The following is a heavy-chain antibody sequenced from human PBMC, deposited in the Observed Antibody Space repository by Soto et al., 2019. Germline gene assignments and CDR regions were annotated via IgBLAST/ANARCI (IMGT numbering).Heavy chain of an antibody. D-gene: IGHD3-16*02. CDR3: ARALTFGGAIHLGY. V-gene: IGHV4-59*01. Sequence: SETLSLTCTVSGGSISGYYWSWIRQPPGKGLEWIAYIFCSGSTNYNPSLKSRVTTSIDTSKNRFSLKLTSVTAADTAVYFCARALTFGGAIHLGYWGQGTLVTVSS. CDR1: GGSISGYY. J-gene: IGHJ4*02. CDR2: IFCSGST.